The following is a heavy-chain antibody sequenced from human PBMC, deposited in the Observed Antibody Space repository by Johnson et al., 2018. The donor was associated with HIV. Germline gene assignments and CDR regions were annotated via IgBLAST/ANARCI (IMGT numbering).Heavy chain of an antibody. J-gene: IGHJ3*02. Sequence: VLLVESGGGLVQPGGSLRLSCAASGFTFSSYWMSWVRQAPGNGLEWVANIKQAGSEKYYVDSVKGRFTISRDNAKNSLYLQMNSLRAEDTAVYYCARGRIYGAFAFDIWGQGTMVTVSS. CDR3: ARGRIYGAFAFDI. D-gene: IGHD3-10*01. CDR1: GFTFSSYW. CDR2: IKQAGSEK. V-gene: IGHV3-7*03.